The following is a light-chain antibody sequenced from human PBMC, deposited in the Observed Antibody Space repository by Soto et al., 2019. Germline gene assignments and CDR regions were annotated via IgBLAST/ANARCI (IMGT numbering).Light chain of an antibody. J-gene: IGKJ5*01. CDR2: GAS. Sequence: EIVVTQSPGTLSLSPWERATLSCRASQSVSSSYLAWDQQKHGRSPRLLIYGASSRAIGIPDRFSGSGSETDFTLTISRLEPEDFAVYYCPQYGRSHPVTTFGQGTRLQIK. V-gene: IGKV3-20*01. CDR1: QSVSSSY. CDR3: PQYGRSHPVTT.